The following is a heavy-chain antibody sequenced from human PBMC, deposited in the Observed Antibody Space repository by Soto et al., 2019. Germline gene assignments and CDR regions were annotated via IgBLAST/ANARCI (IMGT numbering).Heavy chain of an antibody. CDR1: GGYISSGGYY. CDR3: ARFSSMVRGVSFDY. CDR2: IYYSGST. J-gene: IGHJ4*02. V-gene: IGHV4-61*08. D-gene: IGHD3-10*01. Sequence: PSETLSLTCTVSGGYISSGGYYWSWIRQHPGKGLEWIGYIYYSGSTYYNPSLKSRVTISVDTSKNQFSLKLSSVTAADTAVYYCARFSSMVRGVSFDYWGQGTLVTVSS.